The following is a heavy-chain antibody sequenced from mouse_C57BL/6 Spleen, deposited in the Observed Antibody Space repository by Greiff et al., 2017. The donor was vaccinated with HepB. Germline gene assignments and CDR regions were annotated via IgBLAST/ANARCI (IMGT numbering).Heavy chain of an antibody. V-gene: IGHV1-85*01. CDR2: IYPRDGST. Sequence: QVQLQQSGPELVKPGASVKLSCKASGYTFTSYDINWVKQRPGQGLEWIGWIYPRDGSTKYNEKFKGKATLTVDTSSSTAYMELHSLTSEDSAVYFCAPGYDYGGVYAMDYWGQGTSVTVSS. D-gene: IGHD2-4*01. CDR1: GYTFTSYD. J-gene: IGHJ4*01. CDR3: APGYDYGGVYAMDY.